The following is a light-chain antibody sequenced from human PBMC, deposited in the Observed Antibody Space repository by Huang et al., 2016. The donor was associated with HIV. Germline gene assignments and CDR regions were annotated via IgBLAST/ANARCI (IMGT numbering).Light chain of an antibody. CDR3: QQYNDWPLT. V-gene: IGKV3-15*01. Sequence: EIVTTQSPATLSVSPGERATLSCRASQSVSNYFAGYQQKPGQAPRLLIYDACTGANGSPARYSGSGSGTEFTLTISSLQSEDSAVYYCQQYNDWPLTVGGGTNVEIK. CDR1: QSVSNY. CDR2: DAC. J-gene: IGKJ4*01.